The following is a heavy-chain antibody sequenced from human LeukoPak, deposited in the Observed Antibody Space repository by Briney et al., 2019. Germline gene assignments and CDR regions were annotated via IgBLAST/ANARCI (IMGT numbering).Heavy chain of an antibody. Sequence: SETLSLTCTVSGGSVSSGTYYWSWIRQPPGKGLEWIAFMSYSGNTNYNPSLKSRVTISVDTSKNQFSLRPSSVTAADTAVYYCARVHSYDSSGYYYYFDYWGQGTLATVSS. J-gene: IGHJ4*02. CDR1: GGSVSSGTYY. D-gene: IGHD3-22*01. CDR3: ARVHSYDSSGYYYYFDY. CDR2: MSYSGNT. V-gene: IGHV4-61*01.